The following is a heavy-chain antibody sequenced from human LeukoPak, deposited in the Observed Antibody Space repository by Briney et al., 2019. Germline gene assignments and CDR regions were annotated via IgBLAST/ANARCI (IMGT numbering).Heavy chain of an antibody. CDR1: GFTVSSNY. D-gene: IGHD3-9*01. CDR2: IYSGGST. V-gene: IGHV3-66*01. CDR3: ARERGILTGYGFECYFDY. Sequence: PGGSLRLSCAASGFTVSSNYMSWVRQAPGKGLEWVSVIYSGGSTYYADSVKGRFTISRDNSKNTLYLQMNSLRAEDTAVYYCARERGILTGYGFECYFDYWGQGTLVTVSS. J-gene: IGHJ4*02.